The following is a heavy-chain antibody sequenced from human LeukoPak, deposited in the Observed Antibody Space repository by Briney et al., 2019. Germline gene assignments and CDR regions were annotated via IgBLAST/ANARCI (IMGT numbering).Heavy chain of an antibody. D-gene: IGHD6-19*01. CDR1: GGSFSGYY. CDR2: INHSGST. CDR3: ARGPGVAGMTGGDY. V-gene: IGHV4-34*01. J-gene: IGHJ4*02. Sequence: NPSETLSLTCAVYGGSFSGYYWSWIRQPPGKGLDWIGEINHSGSTNYNPSLKSRVTISVDTSKNQFSLKLSSVTAADTAVYYCARGPGVAGMTGGDYWGQGTLVTVSS.